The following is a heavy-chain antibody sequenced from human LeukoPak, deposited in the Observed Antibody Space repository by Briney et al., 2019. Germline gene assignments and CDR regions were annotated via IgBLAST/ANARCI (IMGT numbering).Heavy chain of an antibody. CDR2: IYYSGST. J-gene: IGHJ3*02. CDR3: ASFGNSAFDI. V-gene: IGHV4-59*12. D-gene: IGHD1-14*01. CDR1: GGSISSYY. Sequence: SETLSLTCTVSGGSISSYYWSWIRQPPGKGLEWIGYIYYSGSTNYNPSLKSRVTISVDTSKNQFSLKLSSVTAADTAVYFCASFGNSAFDIWGQGTMVTVSS.